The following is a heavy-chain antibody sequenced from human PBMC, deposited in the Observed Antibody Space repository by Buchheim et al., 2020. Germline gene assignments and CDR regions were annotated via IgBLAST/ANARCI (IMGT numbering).Heavy chain of an antibody. D-gene: IGHD1-26*01. CDR3: ARQDSGAYGY. V-gene: IGHV5-51*01. Sequence: EVLLVQSGAEVKKPGESLKISCKASGYKFTSYWIAWVRQMPGKGLEWMGIIYPGDSDTAYRPSFQGQVSFSVDTSITPSYLHWSSLTTADTAMYYCARQDSGAYGYWGQGT. CDR2: IYPGDSDT. J-gene: IGHJ4*02. CDR1: GYKFTSYW.